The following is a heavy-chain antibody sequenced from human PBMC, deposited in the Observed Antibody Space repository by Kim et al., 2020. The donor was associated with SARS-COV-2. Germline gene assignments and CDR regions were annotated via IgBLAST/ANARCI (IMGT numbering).Heavy chain of an antibody. CDR2: FDPEDGET. CDR3: ATSPAVAGTYYYYYGMDV. V-gene: IGHV1-24*01. D-gene: IGHD6-19*01. J-gene: IGHJ6*02. CDR1: GYTLTELS. Sequence: ASVKVSCKVSGYTLTELSMHWVRQAPGKGLEWMGGFDPEDGETIYAQKFQGRGTITEDTSTDTAYMELSSLRSEDTAVYYCATSPAVAGTYYYYYGMDVWGQGTTVTVSS.